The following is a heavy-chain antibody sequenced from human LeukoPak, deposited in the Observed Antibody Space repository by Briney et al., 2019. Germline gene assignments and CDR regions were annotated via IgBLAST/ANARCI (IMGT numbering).Heavy chain of an antibody. V-gene: IGHV3-30*18. J-gene: IGHJ4*02. Sequence: GRSLRLSCAASGFTFSSYGMHWVRQAPGKGLEWVAVISYDGSNKYYADSVKGRFTISRDNSKNTLYLQMNSLRAEDTTVYCCAKEDGDDTDYWGQGTLVTVSS. CDR2: ISYDGSNK. D-gene: IGHD4-17*01. CDR1: GFTFSSYG. CDR3: AKEDGDDTDY.